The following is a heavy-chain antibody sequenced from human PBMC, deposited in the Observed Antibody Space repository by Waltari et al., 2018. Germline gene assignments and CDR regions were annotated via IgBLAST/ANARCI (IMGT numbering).Heavy chain of an antibody. Sequence: QVQLVKSGAAVKTPGSPVKVYCKASGVTFSSYAISWVRRSPGQGVEWMGRIIPIFGTANYAQKFQGRVTITADESTSTAYMGLSSLRSEDTAVYYCAGRGYSYGYYYYYGMDVWGQGTTVTVSS. J-gene: IGHJ6*02. CDR1: GVTFSSYA. CDR2: IIPIFGTA. CDR3: AGRGYSYGYYYYYGMDV. V-gene: IGHV1-69*15. D-gene: IGHD5-18*01.